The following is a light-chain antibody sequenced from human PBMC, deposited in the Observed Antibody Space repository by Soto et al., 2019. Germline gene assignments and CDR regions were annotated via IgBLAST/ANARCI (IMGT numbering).Light chain of an antibody. J-gene: IGKJ2*01. Sequence: IQLTQSPSSLSASVGDRVTITCRASQGISSYLACYQQKPGKAPKFLIYAASTLQRGVPSRFSGSGSGTDFTLTISILQPEDFATYFCQQLNSYPPTFGQGTELEIK. CDR3: QQLNSYPPT. CDR1: QGISSY. CDR2: AAS. V-gene: IGKV1-9*01.